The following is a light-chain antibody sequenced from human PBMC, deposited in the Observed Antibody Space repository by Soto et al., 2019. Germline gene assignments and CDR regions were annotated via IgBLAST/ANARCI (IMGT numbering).Light chain of an antibody. V-gene: IGKV3-15*01. J-gene: IGKJ5*01. CDR1: ESVSSN. CDR2: GAS. CDR3: QQYNTWPPSII. Sequence: VRTQAPATLSVAPGERATLSCRASESVSSNLAWYQQRPGQAPRLLIYGASTRATDTPVRFRGSGSGTEFTLTISSLQSEDFAVYYCQQYNTWPPSIIFGQGTRLEIK.